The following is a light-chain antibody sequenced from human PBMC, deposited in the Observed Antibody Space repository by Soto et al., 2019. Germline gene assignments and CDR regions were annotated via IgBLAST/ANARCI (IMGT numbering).Light chain of an antibody. Sequence: QSALTQPASVSGSPGQSITISCTGTSSDVGGYNYVSWYQQHPVKAPKLMIYDVTNRPSGVSDRFSVSTYGNTASLTTSGLHAEDDADYYCGSYSSSSTPDAVATGTKLTAL. V-gene: IGLV2-14*01. CDR1: SSDVGGYNY. CDR3: GSYSSSSTPDA. J-gene: IGLJ1*01. CDR2: DVT.